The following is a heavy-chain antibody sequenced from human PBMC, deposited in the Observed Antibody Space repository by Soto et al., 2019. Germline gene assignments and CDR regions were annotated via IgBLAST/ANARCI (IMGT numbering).Heavy chain of an antibody. CDR2: ITTTSTYK. CDR3: AREKCSSTSCNHGMDV. Sequence: GSLRLSCGASAFTFNNFPMHWVRQAPGKGLQWLASITTTSTYKYYADSVKGRFSISRDNAKNSLYLELTNLRSEDTAVYYCAREKCSSTSCNHGMDVWGLGTTVTVS. D-gene: IGHD2-2*01. CDR1: AFTFNNFP. J-gene: IGHJ6*02. V-gene: IGHV3-21*01.